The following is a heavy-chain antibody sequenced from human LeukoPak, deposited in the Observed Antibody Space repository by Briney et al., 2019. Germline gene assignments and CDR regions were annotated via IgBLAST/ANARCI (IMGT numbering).Heavy chain of an antibody. D-gene: IGHD3-22*01. CDR3: ARDGGSSGYSMGALDAFDI. Sequence: SETLSLTCTVSGGSISSYYWSWLRQPPGKGLEWIGYIYYSGSTNYNPSLKSRVTISVDTSKNQFSLKLSSVTAADTAVYYCARDGGSSGYSMGALDAFDIWGQGTMVTVSS. V-gene: IGHV4-59*01. CDR1: GGSISSYY. J-gene: IGHJ3*02. CDR2: IYYSGST.